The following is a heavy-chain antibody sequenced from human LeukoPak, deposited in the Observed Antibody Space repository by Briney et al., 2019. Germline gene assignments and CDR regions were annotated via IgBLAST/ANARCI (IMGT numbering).Heavy chain of an antibody. CDR3: ARDRWLQSESKKWFDP. D-gene: IGHD5-24*01. CDR1: GGTFSSYA. J-gene: IGHJ5*02. V-gene: IGHV1-69*05. Sequence: ASVKVSCKASGGTFSSYAISWVRQAPGQGLEWMGGIIPIFGTANYAQKFQGRVTITTDESTRTAYMELSSLRSEDTAVYYCARDRWLQSESKKWFDPWGQGTLVTVSS. CDR2: IIPIFGTA.